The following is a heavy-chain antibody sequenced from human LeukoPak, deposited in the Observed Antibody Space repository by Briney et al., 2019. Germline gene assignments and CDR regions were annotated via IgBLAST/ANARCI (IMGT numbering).Heavy chain of an antibody. CDR3: ARTDTAVHYFDY. Sequence: ASVKVSCKASGYTFTGYYMHWVRQAPGQGLEWMGWINPNSGGTNYAQKFQGRVTMTRDTYISTAYMELSRLTSDDTALYYCARTDTAVHYFDYWGQGTLVTVSS. CDR2: INPNSGGT. J-gene: IGHJ4*02. V-gene: IGHV1-2*02. CDR1: GYTFTGYY. D-gene: IGHD2-21*02.